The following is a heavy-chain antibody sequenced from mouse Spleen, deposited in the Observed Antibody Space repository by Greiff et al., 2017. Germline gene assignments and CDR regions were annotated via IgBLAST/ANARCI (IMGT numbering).Heavy chain of an antibody. V-gene: IGHV1-69*01. Sequence: QVQLQQPGAELVMPGASVKLSCKASGYTFTSYWMHWVKQRPGQGLEWIGEIDPSDSYTNYNQKFKGKATLTVDKSSSTAYMQLSSLTSEDSAVYYCASVGYDGSSWFAYWGQGTLVTVSA. CDR3: ASVGYDGSSWFAY. CDR1: GYTFTSYW. D-gene: IGHD2-14*01. CDR2: IDPSDSYT. J-gene: IGHJ3*01.